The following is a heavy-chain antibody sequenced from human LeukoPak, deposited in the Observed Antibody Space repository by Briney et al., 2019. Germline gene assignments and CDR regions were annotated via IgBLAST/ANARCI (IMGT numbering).Heavy chain of an antibody. Sequence: SETLSLTCTVSGGSISSGDYYWSWIRQPPGKGLEWIGYIYYSGSTHYNPSLKSRVTISVDTSKNQFSLKLSSVTAADTAVYYCASRGRYWFDPWGQGTLVTASS. CDR1: GGSISSGDYY. J-gene: IGHJ5*02. CDR2: IYYSGST. V-gene: IGHV4-30-4*08. CDR3: ASRGRYWFDP.